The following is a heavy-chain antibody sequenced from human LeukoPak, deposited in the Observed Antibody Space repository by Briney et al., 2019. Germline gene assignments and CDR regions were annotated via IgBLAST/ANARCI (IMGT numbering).Heavy chain of an antibody. CDR3: ARDIPRYCSSTSCYPFDY. D-gene: IGHD2-2*01. Sequence: GGSLRLSCAGSGFSFSSYGMHWVRQAPGKGLEWMAFIRSDGSNKYYADSVKGRFTISRDNSKNTLYLQMNSLRAEDTAVYYCARDIPRYCSSTSCYPFDYWGQGTLVTVSS. J-gene: IGHJ4*02. V-gene: IGHV3-30*02. CDR2: IRSDGSNK. CDR1: GFSFSSYG.